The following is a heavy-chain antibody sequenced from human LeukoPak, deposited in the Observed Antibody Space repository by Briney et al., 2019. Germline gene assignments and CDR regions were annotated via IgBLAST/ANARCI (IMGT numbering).Heavy chain of an antibody. CDR1: GFTFSTYA. CDR2: ISGSGSST. Sequence: GGPLRLSCGASGFTFSTYAMSWVRRAPGKGLEGVSEISGSGSSTYYADSVKGRFTISRDKYKNTLYLHMNSLRAEDTAVYYCAKDLSSRWYGDAFGIWGQGTMVTVSS. CDR3: AKDLSSRWYGDAFGI. D-gene: IGHD6-13*01. V-gene: IGHV3-23*01. J-gene: IGHJ3*02.